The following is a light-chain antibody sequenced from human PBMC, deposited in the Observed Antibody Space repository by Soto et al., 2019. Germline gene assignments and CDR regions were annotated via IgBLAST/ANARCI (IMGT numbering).Light chain of an antibody. J-gene: IGKJ1*01. Sequence: AIRMTHSPSSLSASTGDRFTITCRASQGISSWLAWYQQKPGKAPKLLIYAASSLQSGVPSRFSGSGSGTEFTLTISSLQPEDVATYYCLQCNSYPWTFGQGTKVDIK. CDR3: LQCNSYPWT. CDR2: AAS. V-gene: IGKV1-8*01. CDR1: QGISSW.